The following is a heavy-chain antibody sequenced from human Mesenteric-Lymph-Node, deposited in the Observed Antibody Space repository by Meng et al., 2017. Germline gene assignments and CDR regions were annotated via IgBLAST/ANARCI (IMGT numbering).Heavy chain of an antibody. V-gene: IGHV4-38-2*01. CDR3: ARSRGAATLPRREYYYYYGMDV. Sequence: SETLSLTCAVSGYSISSGYYWGWVRQPPGKGLEWIGEIYHSGSTNYNPSLKSRVTISVDKSKNQFSLKLSSVTAADTAVYYCARSRGAATLPRREYYYYYGMDVWGQGTTVTVSS. J-gene: IGHJ6*02. CDR2: IYHSGST. CDR1: GYSISSGYY. D-gene: IGHD2-15*01.